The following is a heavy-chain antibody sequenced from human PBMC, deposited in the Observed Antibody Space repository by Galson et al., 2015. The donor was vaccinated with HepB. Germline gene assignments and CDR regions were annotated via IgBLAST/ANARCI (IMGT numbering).Heavy chain of an antibody. Sequence: SVKVSCKVSGYTLTELSMHWVRQAPGQGLEWMGRIIPILGIANYAQKFQGRVTITADKSTSTAYMELSSLRSEDTAVYYCASQTRGYFETTDAFDIWGQGTMVTVSS. CDR1: GYTLTELS. CDR3: ASQTRGYFETTDAFDI. D-gene: IGHD3-9*01. V-gene: IGHV1-69*02. J-gene: IGHJ3*02. CDR2: IIPILGIA.